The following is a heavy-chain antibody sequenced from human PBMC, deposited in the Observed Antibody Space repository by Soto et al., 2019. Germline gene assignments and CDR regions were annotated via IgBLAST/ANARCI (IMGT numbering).Heavy chain of an antibody. CDR1: GFTFSNSW. CDR2: IKPDGSAK. D-gene: IGHD3-10*01. V-gene: IGHV3-7*01. CDR3: AVNRGEGGGFCSY. J-gene: IGHJ4*02. Sequence: DVQLVESGGALVQPGGSLRLSCAASGFTFSNSWMTWVRQAPGKGLEWVANIKPDGSAKFFVDSVKGRFTVSRDNTKNSLYLQMNTLRAEDTAVYYCAVNRGEGGGFCSYWGQGTLVTVSS.